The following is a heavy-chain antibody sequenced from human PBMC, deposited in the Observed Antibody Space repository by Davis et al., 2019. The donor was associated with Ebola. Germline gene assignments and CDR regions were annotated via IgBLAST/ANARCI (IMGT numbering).Heavy chain of an antibody. CDR2: INPNSGGT. J-gene: IGHJ6*02. Sequence: AASVKVSCKASGGTFSSYAISWVRQAPGQGLEWMGIINPNSGGTNYAQKFQGWVTMTRDTSISTAYMELSRLRSDDTAVYYCARGFGFWSGYYSYYGMDVWGQGTTVTVSS. CDR3: ARGFGFWSGYYSYYGMDV. D-gene: IGHD3-3*01. CDR1: GGTFSSYA. V-gene: IGHV1-2*04.